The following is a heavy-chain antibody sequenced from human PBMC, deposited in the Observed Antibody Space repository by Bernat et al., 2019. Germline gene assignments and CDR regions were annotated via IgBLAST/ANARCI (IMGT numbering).Heavy chain of an antibody. CDR2: IYSGGST. CDR3: ARDRAILEGKDVYWYFDL. Sequence: EVQLVESGGGLIQPGGSLRLSCAASGFTVSSNYMSWVRQAPGKGLEWVSVIYSGGSTYYADSWKGRFTISRDNSKNTLYLQMNSLRAEDTAVYYCARDRAILEGKDVYWYFDLWGRGTLVTVSS. CDR1: GFTVSSNY. V-gene: IGHV3-53*01. J-gene: IGHJ2*01. D-gene: IGHD3-3*01.